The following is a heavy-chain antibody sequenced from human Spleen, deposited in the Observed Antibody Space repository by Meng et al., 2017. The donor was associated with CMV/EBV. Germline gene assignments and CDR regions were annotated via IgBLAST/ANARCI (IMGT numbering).Heavy chain of an antibody. CDR3: VKGCSSTDCSIGDGMDV. Sequence: GESLKISCAASGFTFSSSGMHWVRQAPGKGLEWVSGISASGASTYFADSVKGRFTISRDKSKNTVYLQTSSLRVDDAAVYYCVKGCSSTDCSIGDGMDVWGQGTTVTVSS. V-gene: IGHV3-23*01. D-gene: IGHD2-2*01. CDR1: GFTFSSSG. J-gene: IGHJ6*02. CDR2: ISASGAST.